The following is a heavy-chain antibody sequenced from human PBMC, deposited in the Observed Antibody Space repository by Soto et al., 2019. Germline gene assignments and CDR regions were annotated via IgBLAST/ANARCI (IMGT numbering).Heavy chain of an antibody. D-gene: IGHD6-19*01. Sequence: QVQLQESGPGLVKPSQTLSLTCSVSGASTVSHYHWTWIRQPPGKGLEWMGYIFNSGTTFYNPSRTSRLSISMATSGNHFSLELRSVTAADTAVYYCALALGPTTGPDYWGQGTLVTVSS. V-gene: IGHV4-31*02. CDR1: GASTVSHYH. CDR3: ALALGPTTGPDY. CDR2: IFNSGTT. J-gene: IGHJ4*02.